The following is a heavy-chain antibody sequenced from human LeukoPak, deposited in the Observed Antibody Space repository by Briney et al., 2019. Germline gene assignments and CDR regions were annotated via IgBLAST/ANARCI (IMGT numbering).Heavy chain of an antibody. J-gene: IGHJ4*02. CDR3: AKGGNYYDSSGFFDY. V-gene: IGHV3-9*01. D-gene: IGHD3-22*01. CDR1: GFTFDDYA. CDR2: ISWNSGSI. Sequence: GGSLRLSCAASGFTFDDYAMHWVRQAPGKGLEWVSGISWNSGSIGYADSVKGQFTISRDNAKNSLYLQMNSLRAEDTALYYCAKGGNYYDSSGFFDYWGQGTLVAVSS.